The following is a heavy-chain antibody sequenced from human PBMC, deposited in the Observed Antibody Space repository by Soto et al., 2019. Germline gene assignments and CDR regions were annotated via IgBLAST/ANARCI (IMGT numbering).Heavy chain of an antibody. CDR3: ARAEIHDGFLYFDF. V-gene: IGHV3-33*01. J-gene: IGHJ2*01. CDR2: IWYDGSNK. CDR1: GFTFSSYG. D-gene: IGHD3-10*01. Sequence: QVQLVESGGGVVQPGRSLRLSCAASGFTFSSYGMHWVRQAPGKGLEWVAVIWYDGSNKYYADSVKGRFTISRDNSKNTLYLQMNSLRAEDTAVYYCARAEIHDGFLYFDFWGRGTLVTVSS.